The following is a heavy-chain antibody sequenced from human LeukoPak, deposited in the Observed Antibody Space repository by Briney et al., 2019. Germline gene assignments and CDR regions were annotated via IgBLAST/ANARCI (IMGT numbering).Heavy chain of an antibody. V-gene: IGHV3-53*01. Sequence: GGFLRLSCAASGFTVSSNYMSWVRQAPGKGLEWVSVIYSGGTTYYADSVKGRFTISRDNSKNTLYLQMNSLRAEDTAVYYCAKAVGTTLSHFDYWGQGTLVTVSS. CDR1: GFTVSSNY. CDR3: AKAVGTTLSHFDY. D-gene: IGHD1-1*01. J-gene: IGHJ4*02. CDR2: IYSGGTT.